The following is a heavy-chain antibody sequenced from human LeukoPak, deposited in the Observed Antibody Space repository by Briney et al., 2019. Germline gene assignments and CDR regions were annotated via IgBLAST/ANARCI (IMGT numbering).Heavy chain of an antibody. CDR3: AGVVENCSSTSCYDFDY. CDR2: IYYSGST. J-gene: IGHJ4*02. V-gene: IGHV4-59*01. D-gene: IGHD2-2*01. Sequence: PSETLSLTCTVSGGSISSYYWSWIRQPPGKGLEWIGYIYYSGSTNYNPSLKSRVTISVDTSKNQFSLKLSSVTAADTAVYYCAGVVENCSSTSCYDFDYWGQGTLVTVSS. CDR1: GGSISSYY.